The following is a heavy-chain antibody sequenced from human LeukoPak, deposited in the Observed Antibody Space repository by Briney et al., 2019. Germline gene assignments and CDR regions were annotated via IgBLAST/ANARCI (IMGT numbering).Heavy chain of an antibody. J-gene: IGHJ4*02. CDR3: ARDRASGYFDY. CDR1: GGSISSYY. D-gene: IGHD3-10*01. CDR2: IYYSGST. Sequence: PLETLSLTCTVSGGSISSYYWSWIRQPPGKGLEWIGYIYYSGSTNYNPSLKSRVTISVDTSKNQFSLKLSSVTAADTAVYYCARDRASGYFDYWGQGTLVTVSS. V-gene: IGHV4-59*01.